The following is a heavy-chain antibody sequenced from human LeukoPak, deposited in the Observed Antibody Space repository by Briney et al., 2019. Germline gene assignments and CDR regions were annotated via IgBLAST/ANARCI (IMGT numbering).Heavy chain of an antibody. J-gene: IGHJ4*02. V-gene: IGHV3-48*01. CDR3: ARHDGRSGGTVGALDS. D-gene: IGHD4-23*01. CDR2: ISSSSSTI. CDR1: GFTFSSYS. Sequence: GGSLRLSCAASGFTFSSYSMNWVRQAPGKGLEWVSYISSSSSTIYYADSVKGRFTISRDNAKTSLYLQMNSLRAEDTAVYYCARHDGRSGGTVGALDSWGQGSLVTVSS.